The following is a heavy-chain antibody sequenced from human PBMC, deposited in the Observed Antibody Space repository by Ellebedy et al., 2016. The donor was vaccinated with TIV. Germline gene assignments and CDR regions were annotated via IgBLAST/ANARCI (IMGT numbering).Heavy chain of an antibody. V-gene: IGHV3-7*01. J-gene: IGHJ4*02. CDR2: INQDGSEI. D-gene: IGHD2-15*01. Sequence: PGGSLRLSCAASGFTFSGFGIHWVRQAPGKGLEWVANINQDGSEIYYVDSVRGRFAISRDNAKNSLYLQMNSLRAEDTALYYCARNRYCSAGDCYALGYWGQGTLVTVSS. CDR1: GFTFSGFG. CDR3: ARNRYCSAGDCYALGY.